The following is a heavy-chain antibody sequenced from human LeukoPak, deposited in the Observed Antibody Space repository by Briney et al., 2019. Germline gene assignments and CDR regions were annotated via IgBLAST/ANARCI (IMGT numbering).Heavy chain of an antibody. CDR1: GGSISSGSYY. V-gene: IGHV4-39*01. Sequence: SETLSLTCTVSGGSISSGSYYWSWIRQPAGKGLEWIGSIYYSGSTYYKPSLKSRVTISRDTSKNQFSLNLYSVTAADTAVYYVARRPSPPDAFDIWAQGTAVPVSS. CDR3: ARRPSPPDAFDI. J-gene: IGHJ3*02. CDR2: IYYSGST.